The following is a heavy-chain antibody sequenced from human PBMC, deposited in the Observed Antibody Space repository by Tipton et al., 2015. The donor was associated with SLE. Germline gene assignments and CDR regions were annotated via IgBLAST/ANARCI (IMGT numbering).Heavy chain of an antibody. CDR3: ARGKYYFDY. V-gene: IGHV3-7*01. D-gene: IGHD2/OR15-2a*01. CDR2: IKEDGSEK. Sequence: SLRLSCAASGFTFSSYWMSWVRQAPGKGLEWVANIKEDGSEKHYVDSVKDRLTISRDNAKNSLYLQMNSLRDEDTAVYYCARGKYYFDYWGQGALVTVSS. J-gene: IGHJ4*02. CDR1: GFTFSSYW.